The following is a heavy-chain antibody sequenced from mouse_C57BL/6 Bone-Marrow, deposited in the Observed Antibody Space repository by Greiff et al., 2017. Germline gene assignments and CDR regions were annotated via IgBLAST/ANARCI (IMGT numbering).Heavy chain of an antibody. V-gene: IGHV1-50*01. CDR2: IDPSDSYT. CDR1: GNPFTSYW. Sequence: VKQSCQASGNPFTSYWMQWVKQRPGQGLEWIGEIDPSDSYTNYNQKFKGKATLTVDTSSSTAYMQLSSLTSADSAVYYCARSHYWGQGTTLTVSS. J-gene: IGHJ2*01. CDR3: ARSHY.